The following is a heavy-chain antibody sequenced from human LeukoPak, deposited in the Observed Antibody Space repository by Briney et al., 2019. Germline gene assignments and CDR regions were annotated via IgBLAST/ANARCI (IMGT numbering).Heavy chain of an antibody. CDR1: GGSISSHY. CDR3: ARAGYNLVAFDI. Sequence: SETLSLTCTVSGGSISSHYWSWIRQPPGKGLEWIGYIYYSGSTNYNPSLKSRVTISVDTSKNQFSLKLSSVTAADTAVYYCARAGYNLVAFDIWGQGTMVTVSS. V-gene: IGHV4-59*11. D-gene: IGHD5-24*01. CDR2: IYYSGST. J-gene: IGHJ3*02.